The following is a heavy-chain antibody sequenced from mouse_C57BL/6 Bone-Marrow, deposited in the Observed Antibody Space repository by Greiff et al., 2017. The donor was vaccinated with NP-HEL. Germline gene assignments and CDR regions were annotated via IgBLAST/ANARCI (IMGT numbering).Heavy chain of an antibody. Sequence: QVQLQQPGAELVKPGASVKLSCKASGYTFTSYWMHWVKQRPGQGLEWIGMIHPNSGSTNYNEKFKSKATLTVAKSSSTAYMQLSSLTSEDSAVYYCARLTGTWFAYWGQGTLVTVSA. CDR2: IHPNSGST. V-gene: IGHV1-64*01. CDR1: GYTFTSYW. CDR3: ARLTGTWFAY. D-gene: IGHD4-1*01. J-gene: IGHJ3*01.